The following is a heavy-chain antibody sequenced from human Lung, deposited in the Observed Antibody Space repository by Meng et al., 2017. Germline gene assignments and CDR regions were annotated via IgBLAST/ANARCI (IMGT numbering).Heavy chain of an antibody. V-gene: IGHV4-34*01. CDR1: SGLLCDYY. CDR3: ARGPTTMAHDFDY. J-gene: IGHJ4*02. Sequence: VQPQGGCSGPFEASETLLLPCVVSSGLLCDYYWSWCRQPPGKGLEWIGEINHSGSTNYHPSLESRATISVDTSQNNLSLKLSSVTAADSTVYYCARGPTTMAHDFDYWGQGTLVTVSS. CDR2: INHSGST. D-gene: IGHD4-11*01.